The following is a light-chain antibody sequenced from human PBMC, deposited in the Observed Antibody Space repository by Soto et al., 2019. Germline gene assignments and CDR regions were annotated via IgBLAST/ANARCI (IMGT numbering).Light chain of an antibody. J-gene: IGLJ3*02. Sequence: QSALTQPPSASGSPGQSVAISCTGTSSDVGGYNYVSWYQQHPGKAPKLMIYEVSKRPSGVPDRFSGSKSGNTASLTVSGLQAEDEAHYYCGSYAGSRVFGGGTKLTVL. CDR1: SSDVGGYNY. CDR2: EVS. V-gene: IGLV2-8*01. CDR3: GSYAGSRV.